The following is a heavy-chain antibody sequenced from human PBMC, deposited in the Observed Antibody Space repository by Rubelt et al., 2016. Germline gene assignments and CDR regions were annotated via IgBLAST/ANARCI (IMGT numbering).Heavy chain of an antibody. CDR3: ARVTQCSSSSCYRGFDY. Sequence: QVQLQESGPGLVKPSQSLSLTCTVSGASISSGGDFWTWIRQHPGKGLEWVGHIYTRGYAHNTPSLKSRLTISKNKSKNQISLKLNVGTAADTAVYYCARVTQCSSSSCYRGFDYWGQGTLVTVSS. CDR2: IYTRGYA. D-gene: IGHD2-2*02. V-gene: IGHV4-31*03. J-gene: IGHJ4*02. CDR1: GASISSGGDF.